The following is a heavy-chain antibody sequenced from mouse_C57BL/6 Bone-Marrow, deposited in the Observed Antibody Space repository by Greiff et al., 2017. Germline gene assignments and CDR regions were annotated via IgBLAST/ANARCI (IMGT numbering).Heavy chain of an antibody. CDR1: GYTFTSYW. J-gene: IGHJ4*01. V-gene: IGHV1-55*01. CDR3: AHRPGY. CDR2: IYPGSGST. Sequence: QVQLQQPGAELVKPGASVKMSCKASGYTFTSYWITWVKQRPGQGLEWIGDIYPGSGSTTYNETFKSKATLTVATSSSTAYMQLSSLTSEDSAVYYCAHRPGYGGQGTSVTVSS.